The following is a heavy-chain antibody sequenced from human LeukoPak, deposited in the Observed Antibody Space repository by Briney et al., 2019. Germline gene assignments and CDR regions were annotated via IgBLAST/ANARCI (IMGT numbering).Heavy chain of an antibody. CDR3: ARSPYYYDSSGYLPY. CDR2: INSDGSST. V-gene: IGHV3-74*01. CDR1: GFTFSSYW. Sequence: GGSLRLSCAASGFTFSSYWMHWVRHAPGKGLVWVSRINSDGSSTSYADSVKGRFTISRDSAKNTLYLQMNSLRAEDTAVYYCARSPYYYDSSGYLPYWGQGTLVTVSS. J-gene: IGHJ4*02. D-gene: IGHD3-22*01.